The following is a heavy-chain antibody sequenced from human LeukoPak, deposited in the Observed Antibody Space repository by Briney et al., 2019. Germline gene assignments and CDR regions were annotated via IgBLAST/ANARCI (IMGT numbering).Heavy chain of an antibody. CDR2: IYHSGST. D-gene: IGHD3-16*01. CDR3: ARGLMLLRPKYHRFDP. CDR1: GGSISSSNW. J-gene: IGHJ5*02. V-gene: IGHV4-4*02. Sequence: SGTLSLTCAVSGGSISSSNWWSWVRQPPGKGLEWIGEIYHSGSTNYNPSLKSRVTISVDKSKNQFSLKLSSVTAADTAAYYCARGLMLLRPKYHRFDPWGQGTLVTVSS.